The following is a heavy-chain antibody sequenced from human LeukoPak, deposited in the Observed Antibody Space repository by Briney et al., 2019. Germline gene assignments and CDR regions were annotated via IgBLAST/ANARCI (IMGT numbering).Heavy chain of an antibody. CDR1: GGSISTSNYY. V-gene: IGHV4-39*07. CDR3: AYGDFDAFDI. D-gene: IGHD4-17*01. CDR2: INHSGST. Sequence: SETLSLTCTVSGGSISTSNYYWGWIRQPPGKGLEWIGEINHSGSTNYNPSLKSRVTISVDTSKNQFSLKLSSVTAADTAVYYCAYGDFDAFDIWGQGTMVTVSS. J-gene: IGHJ3*02.